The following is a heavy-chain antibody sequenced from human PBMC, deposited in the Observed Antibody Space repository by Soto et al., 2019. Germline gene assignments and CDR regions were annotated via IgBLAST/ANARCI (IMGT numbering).Heavy chain of an antibody. V-gene: IGHV3-23*01. D-gene: IGHD2-2*01. CDR3: AKSRTATTSCYGS. Sequence: GGSLRLSCAASGFTFSNYAMTWVRRAPGKGLEWVSAISSSGGGTFYADSVKGRFIISRDSSKNTLYLQMNSLRVEDTAVYYCAKSRTATTSCYGSWGQGTLVTVSS. CDR2: ISSSGGGT. J-gene: IGHJ5*02. CDR1: GFTFSNYA.